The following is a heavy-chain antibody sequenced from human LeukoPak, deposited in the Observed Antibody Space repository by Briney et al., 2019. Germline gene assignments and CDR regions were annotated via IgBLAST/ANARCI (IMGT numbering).Heavy chain of an antibody. CDR2: IYYSGST. V-gene: IGHV4-30-4*01. D-gene: IGHD2-21*02. J-gene: IGHJ4*02. Sequence: SQTLSLTCTVPGGSISSGDYYWSWIRQPPGKGLEWIGYIYYSGSTYYNPSLKSRVTISVDKSKNQFSLELNSVTAADTAVYYCARGGDWLFDYWGQGILVTVSS. CDR1: GGSISSGDYY. CDR3: ARGGDWLFDY.